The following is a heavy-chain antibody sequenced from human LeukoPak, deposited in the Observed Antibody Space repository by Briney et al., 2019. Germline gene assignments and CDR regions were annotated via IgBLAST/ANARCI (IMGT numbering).Heavy chain of an antibody. CDR3: ARDLRYSSSWYYMHV. J-gene: IGHJ6*03. Sequence: GGSLRLSCAASGFTFSSYAMHWVRQAPGKGLEWVAVISYDGSNKYYADSVKGRFTISRDNSKNTLYLQMHSLRAEDTAVYYCARDLRYSSSWYYMHVWGKGTTVTVSS. CDR2: ISYDGSNK. D-gene: IGHD6-13*01. CDR1: GFTFSSYA. V-gene: IGHV3-30*04.